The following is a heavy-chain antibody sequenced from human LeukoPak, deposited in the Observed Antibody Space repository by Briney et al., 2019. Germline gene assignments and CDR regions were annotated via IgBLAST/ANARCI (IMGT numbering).Heavy chain of an antibody. D-gene: IGHD5-18*01. CDR3: ARDRYSYGLGDAFDI. CDR1: GGSISSGSYY. CDR2: IYTSGST. V-gene: IGHV4-61*02. J-gene: IGHJ3*02. Sequence: PSETLSLTCIVSGGSISSGSYYWSWIRQPAGKGLEWIGRIYTSGSTNYNPSLKSRVTISVDTSKNQFSLKLSSVTAADTAVYYCARDRYSYGLGDAFDIWGQGTMVTVSS.